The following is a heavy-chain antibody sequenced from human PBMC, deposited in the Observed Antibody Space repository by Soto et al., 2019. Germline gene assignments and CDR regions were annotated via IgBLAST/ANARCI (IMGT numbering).Heavy chain of an antibody. Sequence: PGESLRLSCAAYGFTFSNAWMKWVRQAPGKGLEWVGRIKSKTDGGTTDYAAPVKGRFTISRDDSKNTLYLQMNSLKTEDRAVYYCTTDLTVVITPTPIDPWGQGT. CDR3: TTDLTVVITPTPIDP. CDR1: GFTFSNAW. CDR2: IKSKTDGGTT. V-gene: IGHV3-15*07. D-gene: IGHD3-22*01. J-gene: IGHJ5*02.